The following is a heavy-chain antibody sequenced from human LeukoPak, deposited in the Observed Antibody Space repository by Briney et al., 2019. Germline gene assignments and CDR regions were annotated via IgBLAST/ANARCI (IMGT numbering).Heavy chain of an antibody. CDR1: EVNFRHYA. CDR2: ISYDGTTK. J-gene: IGHJ3*02. Sequence: GGSLRLSCAVSEVNFRHYAIHWVRQAPGKGLEWVAVISYDGTTKHYADSVKGRLTLSRDSSKNTVFLQMNSLRLEDTAVYYCARAYSGSYYDAFDIWGQGTMVTVSS. V-gene: IGHV3-30-3*01. D-gene: IGHD1-26*01. CDR3: ARAYSGSYYDAFDI.